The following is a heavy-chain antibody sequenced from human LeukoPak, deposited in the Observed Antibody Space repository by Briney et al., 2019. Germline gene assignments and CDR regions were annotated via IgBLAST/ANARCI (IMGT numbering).Heavy chain of an antibody. CDR1: GYTFSSYG. CDR2: ISAYNGNT. Sequence: ASVKVSCKASGYTFSSYGICWVRQAPGQGLEWMGWISAYNGNTEYAQKLKGRVTMTTDTSTSTAYMELRSLRSDDTAVYYCATYGDYSYYFDYWGQGTLVTVSS. V-gene: IGHV1-18*01. J-gene: IGHJ4*02. D-gene: IGHD4-17*01. CDR3: ATYGDYSYYFDY.